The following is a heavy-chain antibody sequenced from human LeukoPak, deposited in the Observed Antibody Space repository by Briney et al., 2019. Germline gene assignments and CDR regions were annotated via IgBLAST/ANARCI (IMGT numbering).Heavy chain of an antibody. J-gene: IGHJ6*02. CDR2: MRLAGGVT. D-gene: IGHD3-16*01. CDR1: GSTFSRSW. V-gene: IGHV3-7*01. Sequence: RPGGSLRLSCAASGSTFSRSWMSWVRQAPGKGLEWVALMRLAGGVTYYEESVKGRFTISRDNAKNSLYLQMNSLRAEDTAVYYCARVQSSWGVYYYYYGMDVWGQGTTVTVSS. CDR3: ARVQSSWGVYYYYYGMDV.